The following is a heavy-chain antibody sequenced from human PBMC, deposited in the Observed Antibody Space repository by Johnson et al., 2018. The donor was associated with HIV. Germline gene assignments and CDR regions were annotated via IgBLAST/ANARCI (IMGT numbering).Heavy chain of an antibody. CDR1: GLTVSSNY. CDR2: IYSGDNT. Sequence: VQLVESWGVVVQPGGSLRLSCAASGLTVSSNYMTWVRQSPGKGLECVSVIYSGDNTYYADSVKGRFTISRDNSKSTLYLQMHSLRTEDTAMYYCATIWPGNFAFDIWGQGTMVTVSS. J-gene: IGHJ3*02. D-gene: IGHD2-21*01. CDR3: ATIWPGNFAFDI. V-gene: IGHV3-66*02.